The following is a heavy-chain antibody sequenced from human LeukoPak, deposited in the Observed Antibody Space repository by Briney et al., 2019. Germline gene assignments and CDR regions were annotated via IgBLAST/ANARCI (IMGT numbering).Heavy chain of an antibody. J-gene: IGHJ4*02. CDR3: ARGKDHDFWNPFDH. D-gene: IGHD3-3*01. V-gene: IGHV3-23*01. CDR1: GFTVSSNY. Sequence: GGSLRLSCAASGFTVSSNYMSWVRQAPGKGLEWVSGIDGSGGRPPSADSVKGRFTISRDISKNTLYLQMDSLRAEDTAAYYCARGKDHDFWNPFDHWGRGTLVTVSS. CDR2: IDGSGGRP.